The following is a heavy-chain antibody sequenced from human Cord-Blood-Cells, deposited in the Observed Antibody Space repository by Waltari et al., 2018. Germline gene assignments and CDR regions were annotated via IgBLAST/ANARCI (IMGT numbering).Heavy chain of an antibody. D-gene: IGHD2-21*01. CDR3: AKDQVPTFPDY. CDR1: GFTFSSYR. J-gene: IGHJ4*02. CDR2: IRYDGSNK. V-gene: IGHV3-30*02. Sequence: QVQLVESGGGVVQPGGSLRLSCAASGFTFSSYRMHWVRQAPGKGLEWVAFIRYDGSNKYYADSVKGRFTISRDNSKNTLYLQMNSLRAEDTAVYYCAKDQVPTFPDYWGQGTLVTVSS.